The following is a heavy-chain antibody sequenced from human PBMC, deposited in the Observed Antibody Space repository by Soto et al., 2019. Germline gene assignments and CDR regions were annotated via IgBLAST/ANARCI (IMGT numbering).Heavy chain of an antibody. CDR2: IIPILGIA. D-gene: IGHD5-12*01. J-gene: IGHJ4*02. V-gene: IGHV1-69*08. CDR3: ARDGEYSGYAPLYY. Sequence: QVQLVQSGAEVKKPGSSVKVSCKASGGTFSSYTISWVRQAPGQGLEWMGRIIPILGIANYAQKFQGRVTITAEKSTSTAYMERSSLRTEDTAVYYCARDGEYSGYAPLYYWGQGTLVTVSS. CDR1: GGTFSSYT.